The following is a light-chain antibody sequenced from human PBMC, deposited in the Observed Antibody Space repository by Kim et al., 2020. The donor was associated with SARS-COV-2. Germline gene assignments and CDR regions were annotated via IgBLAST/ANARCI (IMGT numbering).Light chain of an antibody. V-gene: IGKV1-17*03. J-gene: IGKJ4*01. Sequence: ASVGDRVTITCRASQAISNHFAWFQQKPGKVPKRLIYAASSLHSGVPSRFSGSGSGTEFTLTISSLQPEDSATYYCLQHHSYPLTFGGGTKVDIK. CDR1: QAISNH. CDR2: AAS. CDR3: LQHHSYPLT.